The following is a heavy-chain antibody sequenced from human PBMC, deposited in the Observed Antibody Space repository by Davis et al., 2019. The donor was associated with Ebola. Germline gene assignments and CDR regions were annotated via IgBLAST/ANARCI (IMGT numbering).Heavy chain of an antibody. J-gene: IGHJ4*02. CDR1: GYSFNTHC. V-gene: IGHV5-51*01. CDR2: FHPGTSDL. CDR3: ASQGHRKNDLVHDY. D-gene: IGHD2-2*01. Sequence: PGGSLRLSCTASGYSFNTHCIGWVRQLPGKGLEWMGNFHPGTSDLKYSPSFQGHIIISVDRSIRTAYLEWRSLQSSDTGIYYCASQGHRKNDLVHDYWGQGTTVTVTS.